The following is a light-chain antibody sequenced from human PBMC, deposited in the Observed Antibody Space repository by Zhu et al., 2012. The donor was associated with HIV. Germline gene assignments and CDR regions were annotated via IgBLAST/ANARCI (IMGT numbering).Light chain of an antibody. CDR1: QSLYSTY. CDR3: QQRSSWPLT. CDR2: GAS. J-gene: IGKJ4*01. Sequence: EAVLTQSPATLSLSPGERATLSCRGSQSLYSTYLAWYQQKPGQAPRLLIYGASSRATGIPDRFSGSGSGTDFTLTISRLEPEDFALYYCQQRSSWPLTFGGGTKVEIK. V-gene: IGKV3D-20*02.